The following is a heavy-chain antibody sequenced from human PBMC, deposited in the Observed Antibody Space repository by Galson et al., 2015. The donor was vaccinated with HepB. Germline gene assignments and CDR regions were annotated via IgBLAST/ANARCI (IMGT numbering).Heavy chain of an antibody. J-gene: IGHJ4*02. Sequence: SLRLSCAASGFTVSSTQMSWVRQAPGKGLEWVSVIYISGHINYAESVKGRFTIARDSSKNMVYFQMNSLRDDDTAVYYCVRGSIYDDDSREEYWGRGTLVTVSS. D-gene: IGHD2-21*01. V-gene: IGHV3-66*01. CDR1: GFTVSSTQ. CDR3: VRGSIYDDDSREEY. CDR2: IYISGHI.